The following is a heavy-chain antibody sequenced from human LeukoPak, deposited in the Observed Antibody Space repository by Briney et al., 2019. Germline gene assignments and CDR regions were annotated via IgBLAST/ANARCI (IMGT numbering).Heavy chain of an antibody. V-gene: IGHV1-18*01. J-gene: IGHJ4*02. D-gene: IGHD3-22*01. CDR1: GYTFTSYG. Sequence: ASVKVSCKASGYTFTSYGISWVRQAPGQGLEWMGWISAYNGKTNYAQNLQGRVTMTTDTSTSTAYMELRSPRSDDTAVYFCARDSSSGSYYDSSGYYCDYWGQGTLVTVSS. CDR2: ISAYNGKT. CDR3: ARDSSSGSYYDSSGYYCDY.